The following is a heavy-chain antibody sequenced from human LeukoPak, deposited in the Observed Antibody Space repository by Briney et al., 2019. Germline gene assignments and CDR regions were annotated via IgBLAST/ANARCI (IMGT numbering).Heavy chain of an antibody. V-gene: IGHV4-39*07. Sequence: PSETLSLTCTVSGGSISSSSYYWGWIRQPPGKGLEWIGSIYYSGSTYYNPSLKSRVTISVDTSKNQFSLKLSSVTAADTAVYYCASSYSGSYSPFFNVPPETLNVADGGQGPPVTVSS. CDR2: IYYSGST. J-gene: IGHJ4*02. CDR3: ASSYSGSYSPFFNVPPETLNVAD. D-gene: IGHD1-26*01. CDR1: GGSISSSSYY.